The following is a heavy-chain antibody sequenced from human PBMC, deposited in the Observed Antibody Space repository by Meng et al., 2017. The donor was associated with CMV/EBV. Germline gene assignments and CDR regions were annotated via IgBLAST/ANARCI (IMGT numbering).Heavy chain of an antibody. CDR1: GFTFSSYA. J-gene: IGHJ4*02. CDR2: ISYDGSNK. Sequence: QVQRVESVGGVVQPGSSLRLSCAASGFTFSSYAMHRVRQAPGKGLEWVAVISYDGSNKYYADSVKGRFTISRDNSKNTLYLQMNSLRAEDTAVYYCARGDYFDYWGQGTLVTVSS. V-gene: IGHV3-30-3*01. CDR3: ARGDYFDY.